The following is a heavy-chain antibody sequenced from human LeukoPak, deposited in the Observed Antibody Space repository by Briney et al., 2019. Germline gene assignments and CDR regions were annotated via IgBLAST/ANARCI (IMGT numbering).Heavy chain of an antibody. CDR2: ISWNSGSI. Sequence: PGGSRRLSCAASGFTFNDYAMHWVRQAPGKGLEWVSGISWNSGSIGYADSVKGRFTISRDNAKNSLYLQMNSLRAEDTALYYCAKKQLAGAFDIWGQGTMVTVSS. V-gene: IGHV3-9*01. D-gene: IGHD6-6*01. J-gene: IGHJ3*02. CDR1: GFTFNDYA. CDR3: AKKQLAGAFDI.